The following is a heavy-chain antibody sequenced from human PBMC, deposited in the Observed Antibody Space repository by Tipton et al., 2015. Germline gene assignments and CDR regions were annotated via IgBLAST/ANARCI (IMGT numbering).Heavy chain of an antibody. CDR2: MSANSGVT. CDR1: GYTFTSYD. CDR3: ARGQSTHFFDP. V-gene: IGHV1-8*01. D-gene: IGHD4-11*01. J-gene: IGHJ5*02. Sequence: QSGPEVKKPGASVKVSCKASGYTFTSYDINWFRQATGQGLEWMGWMSANSGVTGYAQKFQGRVTMTRDTSVRTVYMELSSLRSEDTAVYYCARGQSTHFFDPWGQGTLVTVSS.